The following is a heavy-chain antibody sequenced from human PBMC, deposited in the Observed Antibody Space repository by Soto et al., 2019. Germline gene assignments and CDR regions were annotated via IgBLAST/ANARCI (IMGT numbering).Heavy chain of an antibody. CDR2: ISYDGSNK. Sequence: PGRSLRLSCAASGFTFSSYGMHWVRQAPGKGLEWVAVISYDGSNKYYADSVKGRFTISRDNSKNTLYLQMNSLRAEDTAVYYCAKDPWSYGYRPDFDYWGQGTLVTVSS. CDR1: GFTFSSYG. CDR3: AKDPWSYGYRPDFDY. D-gene: IGHD5-18*01. V-gene: IGHV3-30*18. J-gene: IGHJ4*02.